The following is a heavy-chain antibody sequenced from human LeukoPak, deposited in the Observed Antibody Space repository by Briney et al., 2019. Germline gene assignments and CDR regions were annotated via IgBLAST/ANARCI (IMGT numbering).Heavy chain of an antibody. J-gene: IGHJ4*02. Sequence: GGSLRLSCAASGFTFNTYAMSWVRQAPGKGLEWVSAISPSGGITYYEDSVKGRFTISRDNSKNTLYLQMNSLRAEDTAVYYCARGVNYFVLEYWGQGTLVTISS. CDR1: GFTFNTYA. CDR3: ARGVNYFVLEY. D-gene: IGHD3-10*02. CDR2: ISPSGGIT. V-gene: IGHV3-23*01.